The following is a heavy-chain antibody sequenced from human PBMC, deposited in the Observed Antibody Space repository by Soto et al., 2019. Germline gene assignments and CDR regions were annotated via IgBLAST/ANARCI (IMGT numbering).Heavy chain of an antibody. D-gene: IGHD3-9*01. Sequence: GGSLRLSCTASGFTFGDYAMSWFRQAPGKGLEWVGFIRSKAYGGATEYAASVKGRFTISRDDSKSIAYLQMNSLKTEDTAVYYCTRDRRGVLRYFDWLDRPFDYWGQGTLVTAPQ. CDR2: IRSKAYGGAT. CDR3: TRDRRGVLRYFDWLDRPFDY. V-gene: IGHV3-49*03. CDR1: GFTFGDYA. J-gene: IGHJ4*02.